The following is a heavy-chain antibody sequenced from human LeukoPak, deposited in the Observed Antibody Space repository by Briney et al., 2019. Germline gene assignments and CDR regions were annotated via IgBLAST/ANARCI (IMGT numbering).Heavy chain of an antibody. D-gene: IGHD3-22*01. V-gene: IGHV3-23*01. CDR3: ARDSDYYDSGGSPLPYYYYYGMDV. Sequence: PGGSLRLSCAASGFTFSSYAMSWVRQAPGKGLEWVSAISGSGGSTYYADSVKGRFTISRDNSKNTLYLQMNSLRAEDTAVYYCARDSDYYDSGGSPLPYYYYYGMDVWGQGTTVTVSS. J-gene: IGHJ6*02. CDR2: ISGSGGST. CDR1: GFTFSSYA.